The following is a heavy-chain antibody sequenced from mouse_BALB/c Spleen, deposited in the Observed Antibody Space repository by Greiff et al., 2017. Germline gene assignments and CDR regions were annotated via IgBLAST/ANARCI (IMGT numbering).Heavy chain of an antibody. J-gene: IGHJ2*01. D-gene: IGHD1-1*01. CDR3: ARVPYGYFDY. CDR2: IDPENGNT. V-gene: IGHV14-1*02. Sequence: VQLQQSGAELVRPGALVKLSCKASGFNIKDYYMHWVKQRPEQGLEWIGWIDPENGNTIYDPKFQGKASITADTSSNTAYLQLSSLTSEDTAVYYCARVPYGYFDYWGQGTTLTVSS. CDR1: GFNIKDYY.